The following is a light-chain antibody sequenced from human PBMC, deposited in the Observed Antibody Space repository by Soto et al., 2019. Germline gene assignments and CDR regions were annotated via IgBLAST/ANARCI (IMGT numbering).Light chain of an antibody. CDR3: QQDGSSPLFT. V-gene: IGKV3-20*01. J-gene: IGKJ3*01. CDR1: QSVSSSY. Sequence: EMVLTQSPGTLSLSPGERATLSCRASQSVSSSYLAWYQQKPGQAPRLLIYGASSRATGIPDRFSGSGSGTDFPRTISRLEPEDFAVYSCQQDGSSPLFTFGPGNTVDI. CDR2: GAS.